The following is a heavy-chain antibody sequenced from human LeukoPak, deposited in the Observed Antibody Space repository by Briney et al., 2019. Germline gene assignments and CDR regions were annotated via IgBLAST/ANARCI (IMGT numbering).Heavy chain of an antibody. CDR2: ISSSGSTI. D-gene: IGHD1-26*01. Sequence: GGSLRLSCAASGFTFSSYDMNWVRQAPGQGLEWVSYISSSGSTIYYADSVKGRITLSRDNAKNSVYLQLNSLRAGDTAVYYCARHQGGGFDYWGQGTLVTVSS. CDR3: ARHQGGGFDY. J-gene: IGHJ4*02. V-gene: IGHV3-48*03. CDR1: GFTFSSYD.